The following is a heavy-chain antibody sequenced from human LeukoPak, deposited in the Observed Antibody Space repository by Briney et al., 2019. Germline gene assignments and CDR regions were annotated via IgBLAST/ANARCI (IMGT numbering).Heavy chain of an antibody. Sequence: GGSLRLSCAASGFTFSSYPITWVRQAPGKGLEWVSAISGSDGSTYYADSVKGRFTISRDSSKNTLYLQMNTLSAEDTAVYYCATVGDYGDYSVFGYWGQGTLVTVSS. CDR2: ISGSDGST. J-gene: IGHJ4*02. CDR1: GFTFSSYP. V-gene: IGHV3-23*01. CDR3: ATVGDYGDYSVFGY. D-gene: IGHD4-17*01.